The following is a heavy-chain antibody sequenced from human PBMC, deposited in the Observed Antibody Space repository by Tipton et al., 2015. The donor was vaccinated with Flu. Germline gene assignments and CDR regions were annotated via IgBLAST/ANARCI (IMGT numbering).Heavy chain of an antibody. V-gene: IGHV5-51*01. CDR1: GYSFTNYW. Sequence: QLVQSGAEVKKPEESLKISCQGSGYSFTNYWIAWVRQMPGKGLECMGIIYPGDSDTRYSPSFQGQVTISADKSIGAAYLQWSSLRASDTAMYYCARVRSTSDREGFDFWGQGTLVTVSS. J-gene: IGHJ4*02. CDR2: IYPGDSDT. CDR3: ARVRSTSDREGFDF. D-gene: IGHD2-2*01.